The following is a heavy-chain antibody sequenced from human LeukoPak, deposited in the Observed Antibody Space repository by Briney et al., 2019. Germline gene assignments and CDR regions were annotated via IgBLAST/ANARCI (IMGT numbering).Heavy chain of an antibody. J-gene: IGHJ4*02. Sequence: GASVKVSCKASGYTFTSYGISWVRQAPGQGLEWMGWISVYSGNTNYAQKLQGRVTMTTDTSTSTAYMELSSLRSEDTAVYYCARDIRRDIVATWAVYWGQGTLVTVSS. D-gene: IGHD5-12*01. CDR1: GYTFTSYG. CDR2: ISVYSGNT. V-gene: IGHV1-18*01. CDR3: ARDIRRDIVATWAVY.